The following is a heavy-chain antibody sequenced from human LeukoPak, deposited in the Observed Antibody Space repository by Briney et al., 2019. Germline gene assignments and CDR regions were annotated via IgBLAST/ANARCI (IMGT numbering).Heavy chain of an antibody. D-gene: IGHD4-23*01. V-gene: IGHV3-23*01. CDR2: ISATGGST. CDR3: AKVQTTVVSPPDF. CDR1: GFTFSSYA. J-gene: IGHJ4*02. Sequence: PGGSLRLSCAASGFTFSSYAMSWVRQAPGKGLEWVSTISATGGSTFYADSVKGRFTISRDNSKDTLYLQINSLRAEDTAVYFCAKVQTTVVSPPDFWGQGTLVTVSS.